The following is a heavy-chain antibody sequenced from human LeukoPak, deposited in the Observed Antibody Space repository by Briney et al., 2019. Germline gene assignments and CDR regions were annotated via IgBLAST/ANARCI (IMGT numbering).Heavy chain of an antibody. CDR1: GFTFSSYA. CDR3: AKDGYYYDSSEGYYFDY. D-gene: IGHD3-22*01. Sequence: GGSLRLSCAASGFTFSSYAMIWVRQAPGKGLEWVSAISGSGGSTYYADSVKGRFTISRDNSKNTLYLQMNSLRAEDTAVYYCAKDGYYYDSSEGYYFDYWGQGTLVTVPS. CDR2: ISGSGGST. J-gene: IGHJ4*02. V-gene: IGHV3-23*01.